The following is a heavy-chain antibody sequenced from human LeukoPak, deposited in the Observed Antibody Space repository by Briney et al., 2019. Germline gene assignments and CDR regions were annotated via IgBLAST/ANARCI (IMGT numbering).Heavy chain of an antibody. V-gene: IGHV3-30*02. CDR3: AKDRKQWLVDAFDI. CDR2: IRYDGGNK. J-gene: IGHJ3*02. Sequence: PGGSLRLSCAASGFTFSSAGMHWVRQAPGKGLEWVAFIRYDGGNKYYADSVKGRFTISRDNSKNTLYLQMNSLRAEDTAVYYCAKDRKQWLVDAFDIWGQGTMVTVSS. CDR1: GFTFSSAG. D-gene: IGHD6-19*01.